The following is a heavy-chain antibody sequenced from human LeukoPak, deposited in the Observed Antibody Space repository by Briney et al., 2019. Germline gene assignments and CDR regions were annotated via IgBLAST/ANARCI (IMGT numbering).Heavy chain of an antibody. J-gene: IGHJ5*02. D-gene: IGHD1-26*01. V-gene: IGHV3-64D*06. CDR1: GFTFSSYA. Sequence: GGSLRLSCSASGFTFSSYAMYWVRQAPGKGLEYVSAISSNVVSTYYADSVKGRFTISRDNSKNTLYLQMTSLRDEDTAVHYCVKKAVGGAKGWFDPWGQGTLVTVSS. CDR2: ISSNVVST. CDR3: VKKAVGGAKGWFDP.